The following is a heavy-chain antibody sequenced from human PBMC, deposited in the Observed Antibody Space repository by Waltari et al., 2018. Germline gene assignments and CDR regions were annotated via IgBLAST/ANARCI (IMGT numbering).Heavy chain of an antibody. V-gene: IGHV3-23*01. Sequence: VQVLESGGDLVQPGGSLRLSCVASGFDFVTSPMSWVRQTPGKGPAWVSTITGTGGGPLYANSPYYADSVKGRFTISRDNSKNTIYLQMSSLSAEDTAVYYCAKGSGMDVWGHGTTVTVSS. CDR2: ITGTGGGPLYANSP. CDR1: GFDFVTSP. J-gene: IGHJ6*02. CDR3: AKGSGMDV.